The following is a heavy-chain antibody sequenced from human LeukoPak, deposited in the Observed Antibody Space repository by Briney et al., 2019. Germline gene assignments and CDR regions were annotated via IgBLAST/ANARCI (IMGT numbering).Heavy chain of an antibody. Sequence: SETLSLTCTVSGGSIRSGRYYWSWIRQPPGKGLEWIGYIYYSGSTNYNPSLKSRVTISVDTSKNQFSLKLSSVTAADTAVYYCARHGRWYFDYWGQGTLVTVSS. V-gene: IGHV4-61*01. CDR1: GGSIRSGRYY. CDR3: ARHGRWYFDY. D-gene: IGHD3/OR15-3a*01. CDR2: IYYSGST. J-gene: IGHJ4*02.